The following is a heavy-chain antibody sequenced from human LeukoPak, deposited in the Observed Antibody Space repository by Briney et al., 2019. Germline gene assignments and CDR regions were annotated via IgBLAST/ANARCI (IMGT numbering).Heavy chain of an antibody. CDR3: ATGYYDILTGYYVDY. D-gene: IGHD3-9*01. J-gene: IGHJ4*02. CDR1: GYSITSYW. CDR2: IYPGDSDT. V-gene: IGHV5-51*01. Sequence: GESLKISCKGSGYSITSYWIGWVRQMPGKGLEWMGIIYPGDSDTRYSPSFQGQVTISADKSISTAYLQWSSLKASDTAMYYCATGYYDILTGYYVDYWGQGTLVTVSS.